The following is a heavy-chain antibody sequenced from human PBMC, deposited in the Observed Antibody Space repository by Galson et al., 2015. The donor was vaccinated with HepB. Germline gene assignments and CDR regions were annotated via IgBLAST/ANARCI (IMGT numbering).Heavy chain of an antibody. Sequence: QSGAEVKKPGESLRTSCKVSGYTLTELSMHWVRQAPGKGLEWMGGFDPEDGETIYAQKFQGRVTMTEDTSTDTAYMELSSLRSEDTAVHYCATRTIAAAGRRGWFDPWGQGTLVTVSS. CDR1: GYTLTELS. V-gene: IGHV1-24*01. CDR3: ATRTIAAAGRRGWFDP. CDR2: FDPEDGET. J-gene: IGHJ5*02. D-gene: IGHD6-13*01.